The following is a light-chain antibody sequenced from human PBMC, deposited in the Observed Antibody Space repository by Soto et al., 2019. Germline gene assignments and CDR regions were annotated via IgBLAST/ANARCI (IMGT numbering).Light chain of an antibody. CDR1: QTVSSNY. Sequence: EIILTQSPDTLSLSPGERATLSCRASQTVSSNYLAWCQQRPGQAPRLLIYGASTRAAGIPDRFSGSGSGTDFTLTITRLEPEDSAVYFCQQYTGPLTPFGQGTRLEIK. CDR3: QQYTGPLTP. J-gene: IGKJ5*01. CDR2: GAS. V-gene: IGKV3-20*01.